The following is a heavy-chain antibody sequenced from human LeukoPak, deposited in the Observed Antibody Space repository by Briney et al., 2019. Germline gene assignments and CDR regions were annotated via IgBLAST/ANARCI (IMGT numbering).Heavy chain of an antibody. CDR3: AKAGGGRLISSYYMVV. Sequence: GGSLRLSCAASGFTFSSYWMHWVRQAPGKGLVWVSRINSHGSSTSYADSVKGRFTISRDNAKNTLYLQMNSLRAEDMALYYCAKAGGGRLISSYYMVVWGKGTTVTVSS. CDR1: GFTFSSYW. J-gene: IGHJ6*03. CDR2: INSHGSST. D-gene: IGHD3-16*01. V-gene: IGHV3-74*01.